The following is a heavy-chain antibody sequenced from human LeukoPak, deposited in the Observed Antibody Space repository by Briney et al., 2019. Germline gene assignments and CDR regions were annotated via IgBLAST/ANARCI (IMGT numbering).Heavy chain of an antibody. CDR2: INHSGST. CDR1: GGSFSGYY. CDR3: ARGRSGYSSGWYSTRFTLTNWVDP. Sequence: SETLSHTCAVYGGSFSGYYWSWIRQPPGKGLEWIGEINHSGSTNYNPSLKSRVTISVDTSKNQFSLKLSSVTAADTAVYYCARGRSGYSSGWYSTRFTLTNWVDPWGQGTLVTVSS. V-gene: IGHV4-34*01. D-gene: IGHD6-19*01. J-gene: IGHJ5*02.